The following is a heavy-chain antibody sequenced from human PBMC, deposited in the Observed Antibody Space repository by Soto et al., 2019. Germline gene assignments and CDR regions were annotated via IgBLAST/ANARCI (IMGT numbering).Heavy chain of an antibody. CDR2: ISGSGGST. D-gene: IGHD1-26*01. V-gene: IGHV3-23*01. Sequence: GGSLRLSCAASGFTFSSYAMSWVRQAPGKGLEWVSAISGSGGSTYYADSVKGRFTISRDNAKNTLYLQMNSLRADDTAVYYCAKAWEVNWFDPWGQGTLVTVSS. CDR3: AKAWEVNWFDP. J-gene: IGHJ5*02. CDR1: GFTFSSYA.